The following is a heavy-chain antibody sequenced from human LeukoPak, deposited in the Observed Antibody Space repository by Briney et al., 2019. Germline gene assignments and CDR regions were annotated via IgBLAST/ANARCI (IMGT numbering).Heavy chain of an antibody. CDR2: INHSGST. D-gene: IGHD6-13*01. CDR3: AEIAAAGTLFDY. CDR1: GGSFSAYY. Sequence: NPSETLSLTCTVYGGSFSAYYWSWIRQPPGKGLEWIGEINHSGSTNYNPSLASRVTISVDTSKNRFSLKLSSVTAADTAVYYCAEIAAAGTLFDYWGQGTLLTVSS. J-gene: IGHJ4*02. V-gene: IGHV4-34*01.